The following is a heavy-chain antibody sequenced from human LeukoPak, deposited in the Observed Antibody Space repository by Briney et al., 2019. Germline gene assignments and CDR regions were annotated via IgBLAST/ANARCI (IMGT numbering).Heavy chain of an antibody. CDR1: GFTSSSYD. CDR2: IGTAGDT. V-gene: IGHV3-13*01. J-gene: IGHJ6*02. CDR3: ARSCSGGSCYLFGYYGMDV. Sequence: GGSLRLSCAASGFTSSSYDMHWIRQATGKGLEWVSAIGTAGDTYYPGSVKGRFTISRENAKNSLYLQMNSLRAGDTAVYYCARSCSGGSCYLFGYYGMDVWGQGTTVTVSS. D-gene: IGHD2-15*01.